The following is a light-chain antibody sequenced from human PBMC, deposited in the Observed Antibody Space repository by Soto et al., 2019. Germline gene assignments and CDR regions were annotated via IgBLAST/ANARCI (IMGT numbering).Light chain of an antibody. V-gene: IGKV1-5*03. Sequence: DIQMTQSPSTLSASVGDRVTITCRASQSISSWLAWYQQKPGKAPKLLIYKAPSLESGVPSRFSGGGSGTEFTLTISSLQPDDFATYYCQQYNSYSRTFGQGTKVEIK. CDR2: KAP. J-gene: IGKJ1*01. CDR1: QSISSW. CDR3: QQYNSYSRT.